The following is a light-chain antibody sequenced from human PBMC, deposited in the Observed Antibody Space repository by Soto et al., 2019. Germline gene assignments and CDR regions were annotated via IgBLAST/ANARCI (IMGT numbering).Light chain of an antibody. CDR3: QEYCSSDPWP. V-gene: IGKV3-20*01. CDR1: QSVSSNY. J-gene: IGKJ1*01. CDR2: GAS. Sequence: ASQSVSSNYLAWSQQKPGQAPRLLIYGASSRATGIPDRFSGSGSGTDFTLTIRRVLPEDFGVSYCQEYCSSDPWPFGQGTKVDIK.